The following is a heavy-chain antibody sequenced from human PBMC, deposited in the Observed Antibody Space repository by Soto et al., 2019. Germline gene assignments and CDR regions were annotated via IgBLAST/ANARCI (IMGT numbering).Heavy chain of an antibody. J-gene: IGHJ4*02. Sequence: QVQLVQSGAEVKKPGASVKVSCKASGYTFTSYDINWVRQATGQGLEGMGWMNPNSGNTAYAQKFQGRVTMTRNTSISTAYMELSSLRSEDTAVYDCARERTGPNYFDYWGQGTLVTVSS. CDR3: ARERTGPNYFDY. CDR1: GYTFTSYD. CDR2: MNPNSGNT. D-gene: IGHD1-7*01. V-gene: IGHV1-8*01.